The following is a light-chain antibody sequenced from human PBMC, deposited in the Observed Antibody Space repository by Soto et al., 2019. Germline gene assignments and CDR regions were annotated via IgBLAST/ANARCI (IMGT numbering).Light chain of an antibody. J-gene: IGKJ1*01. CDR2: RAS. CDR3: LXYNNYPWT. V-gene: IGKV1-5*03. CDR1: QRIDVW. Sequence: DLQMTQSPYTLSASIGERITITCRASQRIDVWLAWYQQRTGKAPNLLIYRASTLESGVPLRLSGSGSGTELNLTITGLQPDDFATYYCLXYNNYPWTCGQGTKVDIK.